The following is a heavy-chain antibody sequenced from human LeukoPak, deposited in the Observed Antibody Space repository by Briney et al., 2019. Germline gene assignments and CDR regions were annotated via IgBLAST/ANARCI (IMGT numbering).Heavy chain of an antibody. CDR1: GFTFSSYG. CDR2: IRHDGSNI. J-gene: IGHJ4*02. V-gene: IGHV3-30*02. D-gene: IGHD3-16*01. CDR3: AKDGRFLGGNFDY. Sequence: PEGSLRLSCAASGFTFSSYGMHWVRQAPGKGLEWVAFIRHDGSNINYADSVKGRFTISRDNSRSTLDLQMNSLRVEDTAVYYCAKDGRFLGGNFDYWGQGTLVTVSS.